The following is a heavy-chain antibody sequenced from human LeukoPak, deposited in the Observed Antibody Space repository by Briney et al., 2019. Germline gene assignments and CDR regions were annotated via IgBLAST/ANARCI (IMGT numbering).Heavy chain of an antibody. D-gene: IGHD6-13*01. CDR3: ARVAAAAGNNGFDP. CDR2: IHDSGST. Sequence: SETLSLTCAVSGDSISSGGYAWSWIRQTPGKGLEWIAYIHDSGSTYYNPSLKSRVSISVDTSKNQFSVKLNSVTAADTAVYYCARVAAAAGNNGFDPWGQGTLVTVPS. J-gene: IGHJ5*02. V-gene: IGHV4-30-4*07. CDR1: GDSISSGGYA.